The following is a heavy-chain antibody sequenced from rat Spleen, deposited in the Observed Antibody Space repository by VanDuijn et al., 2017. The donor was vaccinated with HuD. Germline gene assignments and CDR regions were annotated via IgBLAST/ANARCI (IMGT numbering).Heavy chain of an antibody. D-gene: IGHD1-3*01. CDR3: ARGTRNYSTYGGFVY. Sequence: EVQLVETGGGLVQPGRSLKLSCVASGFTFSDYWMYWVRQAPGKGLEWVATISSDGSSINYRDSVKGRFTISRDNAKSTLYLQVDSLRSEDTATYYCARGTRNYSTYGGFVYWGQGTLVTVSS. CDR1: GFTFSDYW. J-gene: IGHJ3*01. CDR2: ISSDGSSI. V-gene: IGHV5-29*01.